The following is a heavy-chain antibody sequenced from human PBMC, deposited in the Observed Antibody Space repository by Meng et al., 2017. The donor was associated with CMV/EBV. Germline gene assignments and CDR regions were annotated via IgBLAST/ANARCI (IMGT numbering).Heavy chain of an antibody. V-gene: IGHV3-33*03. CDR3: AKAPYSGGFDS. D-gene: IGHD3-10*01. CDR1: GFTFSKCG. Sequence: LKISCTASGFTFSKCGMHWVRQAPGKGLVWVAVIWYDGSEEYYADTVKGRFTISRDNYRHMLYLQMNNLRAEDTAVYYCAKAPYSGGFDSWGQGTLVTVSS. J-gene: IGHJ4*02. CDR2: IWYDGSEE.